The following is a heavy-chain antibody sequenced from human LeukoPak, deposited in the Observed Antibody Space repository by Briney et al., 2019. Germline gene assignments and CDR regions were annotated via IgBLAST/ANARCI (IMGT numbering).Heavy chain of an antibody. J-gene: IGHJ4*02. CDR2: IYGGDAA. V-gene: IGHV3-66*02. CDR1: GINVSSNY. D-gene: IGHD6-13*01. CDR3: VTSTGQQFIPYDY. Sequence: GGSLRLSCAVSGINVSSNYMSWIRQAPGKGLDWVSLIYGGDAAYYAESVRGRFMISRDNLKNTLFLQMNSLRVEDTAVYYCVTSTGQQFIPYDYWGQGTHVTVSS.